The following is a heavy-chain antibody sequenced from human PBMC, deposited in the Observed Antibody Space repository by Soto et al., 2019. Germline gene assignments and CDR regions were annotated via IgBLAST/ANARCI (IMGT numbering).Heavy chain of an antibody. CDR1: GYTFTRSG. V-gene: IGHV1-18*01. CDR2: ISSCNGDT. J-gene: IGHJ6*02. CDR3: AREGVAPYYYYGMDV. Sequence: QVQLEQSGAEVKKPGASVKVSCKASGYTFTRSGISWVRQAPGQGPEWMGWISSCNGDTNYAQTFQGRVTMTTDTSTSTAYMELRSLRSDDTAVYYCAREGVAPYYYYGMDVWGQGTPVTVSS. D-gene: IGHD5-12*01.